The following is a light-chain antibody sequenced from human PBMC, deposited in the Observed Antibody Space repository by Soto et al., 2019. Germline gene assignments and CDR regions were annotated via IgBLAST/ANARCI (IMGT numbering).Light chain of an antibody. V-gene: IGKV3-20*01. CDR2: GAS. CDR3: QQYGSSPLT. J-gene: IGKJ4*01. CDR1: ESVSDNY. Sequence: EIVLTQSPGTLSLSPGESATLSCRASESVSDNYLAWYQQRSAQAPRLVIYGASSRASAVPDRFSGSGSGADFTLTISRLEPEDFAVYYCQQYGSSPLTFGGGTKVEIK.